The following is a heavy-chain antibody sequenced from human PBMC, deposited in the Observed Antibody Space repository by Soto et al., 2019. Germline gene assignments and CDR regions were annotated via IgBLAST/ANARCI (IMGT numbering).Heavy chain of an antibody. J-gene: IGHJ5*02. CDR2: ISAYNGNT. CDR3: ARGTSTTLENWFDP. V-gene: IGHV1-18*01. Sequence: ASVKVSCKASGYTFTSYGNSWVRQAPGQGLEWMGWISAYNGNTNYAQKLQGRVTMTTDTSTSTAYMELRSLRSDDTAVYYCARGTSTTLENWFDPWGQGTLVTVSS. CDR1: GYTFTSYG. D-gene: IGHD1-7*01.